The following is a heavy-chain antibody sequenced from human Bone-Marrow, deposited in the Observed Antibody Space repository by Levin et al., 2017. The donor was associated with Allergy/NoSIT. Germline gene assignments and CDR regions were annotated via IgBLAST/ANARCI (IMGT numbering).Heavy chain of an antibody. CDR3: ARGGYCSGGSCYNQEFDP. CDR2: INHSGST. D-gene: IGHD2-15*01. Sequence: SETLSLTCAVYGGSFSGYYWSWIRQPPGKGLEWIGEINHSGSTNYNPSLKSRVTISVDTSKNQFSLKLSSVTAADTAVYYCARGGYCSGGSCYNQEFDPWGQGTLVTVSS. CDR1: GGSFSGYY. V-gene: IGHV4-34*01. J-gene: IGHJ5*02.